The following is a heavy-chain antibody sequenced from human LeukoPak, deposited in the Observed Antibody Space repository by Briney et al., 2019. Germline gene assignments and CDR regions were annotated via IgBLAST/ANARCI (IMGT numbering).Heavy chain of an antibody. CDR3: ARRGDYDAFDI. V-gene: IGHV4-59*08. D-gene: IGHD4-11*01. CDR2: RYYSGTT. J-gene: IGHJ3*02. Sequence: SETLSLTCNVSGASISSYYWSWIRQPPGRGLEWIGYRYYSGTTNYNPSPKSRVTISVDTSKNHFSLRLSSVTAADTAVYYCARRGDYDAFDIWGQGTLVTVSS. CDR1: GASISSYY.